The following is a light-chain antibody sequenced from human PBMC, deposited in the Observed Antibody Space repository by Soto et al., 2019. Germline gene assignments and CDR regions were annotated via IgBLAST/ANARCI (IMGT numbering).Light chain of an antibody. CDR3: PAGRNWQGAT. V-gene: IGKV3-11*01. Sequence: EVVVTQSPATLSLSPGERATLSCRASQSVSSYLAWYQQKPGQAPRLLIYDASNRATGIPARFSGSGSGTDFTLTISSLEPEDFAVYYCPAGRNWQGATFGGGTMVDIK. CDR1: QSVSSY. J-gene: IGKJ4*01. CDR2: DAS.